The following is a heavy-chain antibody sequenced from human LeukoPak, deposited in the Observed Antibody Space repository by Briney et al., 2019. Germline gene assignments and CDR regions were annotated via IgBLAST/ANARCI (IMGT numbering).Heavy chain of an antibody. J-gene: IGHJ4*02. CDR3: ARDLFSNYYGSGSYSPLDY. D-gene: IGHD3-10*01. CDR1: GFTFDDYG. CDR2: INWNGGST. Sequence: GGSLRLSCAASGFTFDDYGMSWVRQAPGKGLEWVSGINWNGGSTGYADSVKGRFTISRDNAKNSLYLQMNSLRAEDTALYYCARDLFSNYYGSGSYSPLDYWGQGALVTVSS. V-gene: IGHV3-20*04.